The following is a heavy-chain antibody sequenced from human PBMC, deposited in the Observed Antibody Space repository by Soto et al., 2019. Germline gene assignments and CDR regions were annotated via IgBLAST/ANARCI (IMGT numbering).Heavy chain of an antibody. CDR1: GGTFSSYA. Sequence: SVKVSCKASGGTFSSYAIRWVRQAPGQGLEWMGGIIPIFGTANYAQKFQGRVTITADKSTSTAYIEQSNLRYEDTAVYYCATSRNVRFDYLGQETLVTFAA. V-gene: IGHV1-69*06. CDR2: IIPIFGTA. D-gene: IGHD1-1*01. CDR3: ATSRNVRFDY. J-gene: IGHJ4*01.